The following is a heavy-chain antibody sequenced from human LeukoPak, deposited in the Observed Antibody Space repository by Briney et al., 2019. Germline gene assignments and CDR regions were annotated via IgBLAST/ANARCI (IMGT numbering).Heavy chain of an antibody. CDR1: GGSISSYY. Sequence: PSETLSLTCSVSGGSISSYYWSWIRQPAGKGLEWIGRIYTSGSTNYNPSLKSRVTMSVDTSKNQFSLKLSSVTAADTAVYYCARGRYNWNSYYFDYWGQGTLVTVSS. V-gene: IGHV4-4*07. D-gene: IGHD1-7*01. J-gene: IGHJ4*02. CDR2: IYTSGST. CDR3: ARGRYNWNSYYFDY.